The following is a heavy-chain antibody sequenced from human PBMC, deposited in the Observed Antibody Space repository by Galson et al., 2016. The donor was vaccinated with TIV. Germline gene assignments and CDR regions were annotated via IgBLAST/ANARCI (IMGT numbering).Heavy chain of an antibody. D-gene: IGHD3-22*01. J-gene: IGHJ4*02. V-gene: IGHV4-38-2*02. CDR2: ISHSGST. CDR1: GHSISSGHY. Sequence: LSLTCAVSGHSISSGHYWGWVRQPPGKGLEWIGSISHSGSTYNKSSLKSRVTITIDTSKNQFSLKLSSVTAADTAVYYCARDGVKYHDNSEYHEVDYWGQGILVTVSS. CDR3: ARDGVKYHDNSEYHEVDY.